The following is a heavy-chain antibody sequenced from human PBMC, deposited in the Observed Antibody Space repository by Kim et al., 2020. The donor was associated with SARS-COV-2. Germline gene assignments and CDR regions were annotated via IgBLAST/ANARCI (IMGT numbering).Heavy chain of an antibody. CDR3: ARGGWLTTNWFDP. J-gene: IGHJ5*02. Sequence: SETLSLTCSVSGGSIRNHFWSWIRQSPGKGLEWIGYIYSSGSTTYKSSLKNRVTILVDTSKNQFSLKLSSVTAADTAVYYCARGGWLTTNWFDPWGQGIL. CDR1: GGSIRNHF. CDR2: IYSSGST. V-gene: IGHV4-59*11. D-gene: IGHD5-12*01.